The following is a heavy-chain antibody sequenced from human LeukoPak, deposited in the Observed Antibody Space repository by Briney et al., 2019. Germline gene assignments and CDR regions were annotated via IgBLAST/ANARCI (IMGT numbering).Heavy chain of an antibody. CDR3: AKPGIIAARAANINAFDI. Sequence: GGSLRLSCAASGFTFSSYAMSWVRQAPGKGPEWVSAISGSGGSTYYADSVKGRFTISRDNSKNTLYLQMNSLRAEDTAVYYCAKPGIIAARAANINAFDIWGQGTMVTVSS. V-gene: IGHV3-23*01. CDR2: ISGSGGST. J-gene: IGHJ3*02. D-gene: IGHD6-6*01. CDR1: GFTFSSYA.